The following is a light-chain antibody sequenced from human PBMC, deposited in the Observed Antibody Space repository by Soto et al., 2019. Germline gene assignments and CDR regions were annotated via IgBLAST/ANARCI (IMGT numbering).Light chain of an antibody. CDR2: GAS. J-gene: IGKJ1*01. V-gene: IGKV3-15*01. CDR3: QQYNNWPRT. Sequence: ETVMTQSPDTLSVSPGERATLSCRASQSVSSNLAWYQQKPGQAPRLLIYGASTRATGIPARFSGSGSGTEFTLTISTLQSEDFALYYCQQYNNWPRTLGQGTKVDIK. CDR1: QSVSSN.